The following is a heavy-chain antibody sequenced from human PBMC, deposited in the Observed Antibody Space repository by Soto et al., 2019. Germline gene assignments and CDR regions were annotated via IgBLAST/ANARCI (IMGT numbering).Heavy chain of an antibody. CDR3: AREGYYDSSGPVSGAFDI. J-gene: IGHJ3*02. D-gene: IGHD3-22*01. CDR2: SYYSGST. Sequence: PSETLSLTCTVSGGSLSSYYWSWIRQPPGKGLEWIGYSYYSGSTNYNPSLKIRVTISVDTSKNQFSLKLSSVTAADTAVYYCAREGYYDSSGPVSGAFDIWGQGTMVTVSS. CDR1: GGSLSSYY. V-gene: IGHV4-59*01.